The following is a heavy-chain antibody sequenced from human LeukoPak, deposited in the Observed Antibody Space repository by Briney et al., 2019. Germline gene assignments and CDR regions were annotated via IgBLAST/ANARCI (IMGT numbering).Heavy chain of an antibody. Sequence: GGSLRLSCAVSGFTLSNYWMHWVRQAPGMGLVWVSRSTSDLSTKTYADSVKGRFTISRDNAKSTLYLQMNSLRVEDTAVYYCARGPQRGAAANYYPMGVWGQGTTVTVSS. CDR2: STSDLSTK. CDR1: GFTLSNYW. CDR3: ARGPQRGAAANYYPMGV. J-gene: IGHJ6*02. V-gene: IGHV3-74*01. D-gene: IGHD2-2*01.